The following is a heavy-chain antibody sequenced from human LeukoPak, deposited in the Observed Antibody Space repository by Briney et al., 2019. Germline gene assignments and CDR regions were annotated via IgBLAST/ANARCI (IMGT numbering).Heavy chain of an antibody. Sequence: GGSLRLSCAASGLTFSTYAMSWVRQAPGKGLEWVSAISGSGGSTYYADSVKGRFTISRDNSKNTLYLQMNSLRADDTAVYYCAKKARGSGSYSPFDPWGQGTLVTVSS. D-gene: IGHD3-10*01. CDR1: GLTFSTYA. V-gene: IGHV3-23*01. CDR2: ISGSGGST. J-gene: IGHJ5*02. CDR3: AKKARGSGSYSPFDP.